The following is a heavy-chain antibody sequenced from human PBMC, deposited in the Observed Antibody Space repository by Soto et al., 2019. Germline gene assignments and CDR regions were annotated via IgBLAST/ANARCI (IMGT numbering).Heavy chain of an antibody. CDR3: AKAPGWPFYFDY. D-gene: IGHD6-19*01. J-gene: IGHJ4*02. CDR1: GFTFIRYG. CDR2: ITGGGGRS. V-gene: IGHV3-23*01. Sequence: EVQLLESGGALVQPGGSLRLSCAASGFTFIRYGMSWVRQAPGKGLEWVSAITGGGGRSYYADSAKGRFTISRDNSKNTLYRKMNSLRAEDTAGYYCAKAPGWPFYFDYWGQGTLVTVSS.